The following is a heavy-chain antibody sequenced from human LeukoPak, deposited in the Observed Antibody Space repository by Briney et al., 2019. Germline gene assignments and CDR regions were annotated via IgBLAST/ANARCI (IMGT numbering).Heavy chain of an antibody. CDR3: ARDTINDYDDSWFDP. CDR1: GYTFTGYY. J-gene: IGHJ5*02. V-gene: IGHV1-2*02. CDR2: INPNSGGT. Sequence: ASVKVSCKASGYTFTGYYMHWVRQAPGQGLEWMGWINPNSGGTNYAQKFQGRVTMTRDTSISAAYMELSRLRSDDTAVYYCARDTINDYDDSWFDPWGQGTLVTVSS. D-gene: IGHD4-17*01.